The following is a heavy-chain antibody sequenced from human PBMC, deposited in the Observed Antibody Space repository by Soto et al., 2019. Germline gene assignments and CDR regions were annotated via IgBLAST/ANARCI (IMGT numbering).Heavy chain of an antibody. CDR2: IWHDGGNK. Sequence: GGSLRLSCAASGFTFSSYGMHWVRQAPGKGLEWVAFIWHDGGNKFYAESVKGRFTISRDNSKNTLYLQMTSLSAEDTAMYYCARDGDVNTGFGKDYWGQGTLVTVYS. CDR3: ARDGDVNTGFGKDY. J-gene: IGHJ4*02. D-gene: IGHD3-16*01. V-gene: IGHV3-33*01. CDR1: GFTFSSYG.